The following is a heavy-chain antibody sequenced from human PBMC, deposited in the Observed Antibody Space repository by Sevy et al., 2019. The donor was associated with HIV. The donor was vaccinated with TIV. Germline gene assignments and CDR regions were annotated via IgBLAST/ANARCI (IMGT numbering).Heavy chain of an antibody. CDR2: IKQDGSDK. CDR1: GFIFGDYG. J-gene: IGHJ3*02. CDR3: AREALYYYDSERHYDDAFDM. Sequence: GGSLRLSCAASGFIFGDYGMHWVRQAPGKGLEWVANIKQDGSDKFYVESVKGRFTISRDNAKNSLYLQLSSLRAEDTAMYFCAREALYYYDSERHYDDAFDMWGPGTMVTVSS. V-gene: IGHV3-7*01. D-gene: IGHD3-22*01.